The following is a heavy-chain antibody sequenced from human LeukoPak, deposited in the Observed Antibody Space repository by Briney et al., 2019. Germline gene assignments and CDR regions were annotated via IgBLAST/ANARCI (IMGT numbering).Heavy chain of an antibody. CDR2: IYYSGST. J-gene: IGHJ4*02. V-gene: IGHV4-31*03. CDR3: ARLRYDFWSGYYTGFDY. CDR1: GGSISSGGYY. Sequence: SETLSLTCTVSGGSISSGGYYWSWIRQHPGKGLEWIGYIYYSGSTYYNPSLKGRVTISVDTSKNQFSLKLSSVTAADTAVYYCARLRYDFWSGYYTGFDYWGQGTLVTVSS. D-gene: IGHD3-3*01.